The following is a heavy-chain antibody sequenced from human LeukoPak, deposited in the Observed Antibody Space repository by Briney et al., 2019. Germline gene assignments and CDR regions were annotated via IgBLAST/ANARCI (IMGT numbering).Heavy chain of an antibody. D-gene: IGHD2-2*01. CDR2: IYHSGST. Sequence: SETLSLTCTVSGYSISSGYYWGWIRQPPGKGLEWIGRIYHSGSTYYIPSLKSRVTISVDTSKNQFSLKLSSVTAADTAVYYCASYCSSTSCFASDAFDIWGQGTMVTVSS. V-gene: IGHV4-38-2*02. CDR3: ASYCSSTSCFASDAFDI. J-gene: IGHJ3*02. CDR1: GYSISSGYY.